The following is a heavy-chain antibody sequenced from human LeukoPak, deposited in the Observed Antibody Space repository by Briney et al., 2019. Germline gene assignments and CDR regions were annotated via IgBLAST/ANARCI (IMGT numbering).Heavy chain of an antibody. Sequence: GESLKISCKGSGYSFTSYWISWVRQMLGKGLEWMGRIDPSDSYTNYSPSFQGHVTISADKSISTAYLQWSSLKASDTAMYYCASWRSVAGAFDIWGQGTMVTVSS. CDR2: IDPSDSYT. J-gene: IGHJ3*02. D-gene: IGHD2-15*01. V-gene: IGHV5-10-1*01. CDR3: ASWRSVAGAFDI. CDR1: GYSFTSYW.